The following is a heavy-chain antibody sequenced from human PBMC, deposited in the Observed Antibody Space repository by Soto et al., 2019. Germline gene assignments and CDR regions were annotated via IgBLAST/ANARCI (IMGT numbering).Heavy chain of an antibody. CDR3: ARGFRLGVPLRGMDV. CDR1: GFTFSSYG. J-gene: IGHJ6*02. D-gene: IGHD4-17*01. CDR2: IWYDGSNK. Sequence: PGGSLRLSCAASGFTFSSYGMHWVRQAPGKGLEWVAVIWYDGSNKYYADSVKGRFTISRDNSKNTLYLQMNSLRAEDTAVYYCARGFRLGVPLRGMDVWGQGTTVTVSS. V-gene: IGHV3-33*01.